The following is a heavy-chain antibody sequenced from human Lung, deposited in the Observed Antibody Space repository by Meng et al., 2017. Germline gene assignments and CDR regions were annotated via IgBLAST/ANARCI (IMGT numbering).Heavy chain of an antibody. CDR3: ASPLGRGHDAFDI. CDR1: GGPISRGDYY. Sequence: QVQLQESGPGLVKPSQTLSLTCTVSGGPISRGDYYWSWIRQSPGKGLEWIGYISYSGNTYYNPSLKSRITISVDTSKNQFSLKLSSVTAADTAVYYCASPLGRGHDAFDIWGQGTMVTVSS. V-gene: IGHV4-30-4*01. J-gene: IGHJ3*02. CDR2: ISYSGNT. D-gene: IGHD3-16*01.